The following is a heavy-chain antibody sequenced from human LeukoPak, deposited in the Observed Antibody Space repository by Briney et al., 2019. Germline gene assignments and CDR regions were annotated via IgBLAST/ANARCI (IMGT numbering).Heavy chain of an antibody. J-gene: IGHJ6*02. V-gene: IGHV4-61*01. D-gene: IGHD1-7*01. CDR3: ARDRRQNWNYARGYYYGMDV. CDR2: IYYSGST. Sequence: SETLSLTCTVSGGSVSSGSYYWSWIRQPPGKGLEWIGYIYYSGSTNYNPSLKSRVTISVDTSKNQFSLKLSSVTAADTAVYYCARDRRQNWNYARGYYYGMDVWGQGATVTVSS. CDR1: GGSVSSGSYY.